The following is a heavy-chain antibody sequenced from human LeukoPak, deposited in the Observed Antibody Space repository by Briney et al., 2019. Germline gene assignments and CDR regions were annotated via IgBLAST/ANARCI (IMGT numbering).Heavy chain of an antibody. Sequence: GGSLRLSCGVSGFTFSDYWMNWVRQAPGKGLEWVASIKQDGSEKSYVDSVKGRFTISRDNAKNSLYLQMNSLRAEDTAIYYCARDFTAAAGFDYWGQGTLVTVSS. CDR1: GFTFSDYW. CDR3: ARDFTAAAGFDY. D-gene: IGHD6-13*01. J-gene: IGHJ4*02. CDR2: IKQDGSEK. V-gene: IGHV3-7*01.